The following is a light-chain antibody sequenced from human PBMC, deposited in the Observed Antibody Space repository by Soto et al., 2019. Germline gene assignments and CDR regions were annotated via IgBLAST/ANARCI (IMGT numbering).Light chain of an antibody. CDR1: QSVLYSSNNKNY. V-gene: IGKV4-1*01. CDR3: QQYSSTPPT. CDR2: WAS. J-gene: IGKJ4*01. Sequence: IVMTQSPDSLAVSLGERATINCKSSQSVLYSSNNKNYLAWYQQKPGQPPKLLIYWASTRESGVPDRFSGSGSGTAFTLTISSQDAKDVAVYYCQQYSSTPPTFCGGTKVEIK.